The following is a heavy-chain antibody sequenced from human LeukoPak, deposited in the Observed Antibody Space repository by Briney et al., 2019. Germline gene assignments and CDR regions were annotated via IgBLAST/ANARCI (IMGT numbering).Heavy chain of an antibody. J-gene: IGHJ4*02. CDR2: SVRASGSNT. Sequence: ETLSLTCAVYGGSFSGYYWSWIRQPPGKGLEWVSSVRASGSNTFYADSVKGRFTISRDNSKNTLYLQMNSLRAEDTAVYYCAKGSIYYDSSGYYYFDYWGQGTLVTVSS. D-gene: IGHD3-22*01. CDR3: AKGSIYYDSSGYYYFDY. CDR1: GGSFSGYY. V-gene: IGHV3-66*02.